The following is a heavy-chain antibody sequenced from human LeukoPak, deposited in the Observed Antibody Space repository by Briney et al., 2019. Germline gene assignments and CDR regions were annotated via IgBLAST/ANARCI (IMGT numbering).Heavy chain of an antibody. CDR2: ISGSGGTT. Sequence: PGGSLKLSCEASGYTFSSYAMSWVRQAPGQGLEWISAISGSGGTTYYADSVKGRFTISRDNSKNTLYLQMNSLRADDTAVYYCAKDKDIAVAGTLDYWGQGTLVTVSS. J-gene: IGHJ4*02. D-gene: IGHD6-19*01. CDR3: AKDKDIAVAGTLDY. CDR1: GYTFSSYA. V-gene: IGHV3-23*01.